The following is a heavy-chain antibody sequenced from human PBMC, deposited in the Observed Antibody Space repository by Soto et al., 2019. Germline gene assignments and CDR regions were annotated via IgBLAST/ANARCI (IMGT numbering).Heavy chain of an antibody. J-gene: IGHJ4*02. CDR2: IYYSGST. Sequence: SETLSLTCTVSGGSISSSSYYWGWIRQPPGKGLEWIGSIYYSGSTYYNPSLKSRVTISVDTSKNQFSRKLSSVTAADTAVYYCARARNFFAYYFDYWGQGTLVTVSS. CDR1: GGSISSSSYY. CDR3: ARARNFFAYYFDY. D-gene: IGHD3-3*01. V-gene: IGHV4-39*01.